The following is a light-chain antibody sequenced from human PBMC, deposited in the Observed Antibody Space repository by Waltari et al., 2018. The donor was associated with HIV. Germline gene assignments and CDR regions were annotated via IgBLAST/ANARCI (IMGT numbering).Light chain of an antibody. CDR3: LQDGSFPLT. Sequence: AIQMTQSPSSLSASVGDRVTITCRASQAIGNDLGWYQQKSGRAPKVLIYAASSLQSGVPSIFSGSRSGTDFTLTISSLQPEDSATYYCLQDGSFPLTFGPGTKVDV. J-gene: IGKJ3*01. CDR2: AAS. CDR1: QAIGND. V-gene: IGKV1-6*01.